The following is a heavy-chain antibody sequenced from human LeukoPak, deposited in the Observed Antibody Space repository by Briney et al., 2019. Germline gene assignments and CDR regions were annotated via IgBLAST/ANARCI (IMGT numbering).Heavy chain of an antibody. V-gene: IGHV1-8*01. CDR2: MNPNSGNT. CDR1: GYTFTSYD. Sequence: ASVKVSCKASGYTFTSYDINWVRQATGQGLEWMGWMNPNSGNTGYAQKFQGRVTITADESTSTAYMELSSLRSEDTAVYYCARLPGYYYDSSGYHNDAFDIWGQGTMVTVSS. J-gene: IGHJ3*02. D-gene: IGHD3-22*01. CDR3: ARLPGYYYDSSGYHNDAFDI.